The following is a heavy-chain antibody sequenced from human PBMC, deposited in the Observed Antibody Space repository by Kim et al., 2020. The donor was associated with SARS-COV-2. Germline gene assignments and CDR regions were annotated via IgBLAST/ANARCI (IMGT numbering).Heavy chain of an antibody. V-gene: IGHV3-30*02. CDR3: AKPGYGDHGAFDI. D-gene: IGHD4-17*01. Sequence: YADPMQGRFTMSRDNSKTNLYLQMNSLRAEDTAVYYCAKPGYGDHGAFDIWGQGTMVTVSS. J-gene: IGHJ3*02.